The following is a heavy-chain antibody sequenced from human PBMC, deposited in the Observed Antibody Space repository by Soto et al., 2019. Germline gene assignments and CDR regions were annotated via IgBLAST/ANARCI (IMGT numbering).Heavy chain of an antibody. V-gene: IGHV4-39*01. Sequence: PSETLSLTCTVSGGSIGSSSYYWGWIRQPPGKGLEWIGSIYYSGSTYYNPSLKSRVTISVDTSKNQFSLKLSSVTAADTAVYYCARQYSSSWYYHYWGQGTLVTVSS. CDR2: IYYSGST. D-gene: IGHD6-13*01. CDR1: GGSIGSSSYY. J-gene: IGHJ4*02. CDR3: ARQYSSSWYYHY.